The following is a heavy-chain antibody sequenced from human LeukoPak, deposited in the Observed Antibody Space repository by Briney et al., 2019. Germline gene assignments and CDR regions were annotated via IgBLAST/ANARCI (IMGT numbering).Heavy chain of an antibody. J-gene: IGHJ4*02. CDR1: GGTFSSYA. Sequence: ASVKVSCKASGGTFSSYAISWVRQAPGQGLEWMGGIIPIFGTANYAQKFQGRVTITADESTSTAYMELSSLRSEDTAVYYCARGFRGSIRDYLDYWGQGTLVTVSS. V-gene: IGHV1-69*13. CDR2: IIPIFGTA. CDR3: ARGFRGSIRDYLDY. D-gene: IGHD3-10*01.